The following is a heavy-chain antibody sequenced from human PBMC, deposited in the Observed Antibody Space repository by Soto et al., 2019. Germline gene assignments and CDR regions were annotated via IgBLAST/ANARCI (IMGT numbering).Heavy chain of an antibody. Sequence: GASVKVSCKVSGYTLTELSMHWVRQAPGKGLEWMGGFDPEDGETIYAQKFQGRVTMTEDTSTDTAYVELSSLRSEDTAVYYCATYERIMITFGGVVAPSWGQGTLVTVSS. D-gene: IGHD3-16*02. V-gene: IGHV1-24*01. J-gene: IGHJ4*02. CDR1: GYTLTELS. CDR2: FDPEDGET. CDR3: ATYERIMITFGGVVAPS.